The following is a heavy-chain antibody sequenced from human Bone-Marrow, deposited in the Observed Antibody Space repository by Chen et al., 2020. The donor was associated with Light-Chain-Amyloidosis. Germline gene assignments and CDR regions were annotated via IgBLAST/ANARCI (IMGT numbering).Heavy chain of an antibody. CDR1: GYTFPNYW. D-gene: IGHD5-12*01. CDR2: IYPDDSDA. CDR3: ARRRDGYNFDY. J-gene: IGHJ4*02. V-gene: IGHV5-51*01. Sequence: EVQLEQSGPEVKKPGESLQISCKGSGYTFPNYWIGLVRQMPGKGLEWMGVIYPDDSDARYSPSFEGQVTISADKSITTAYLQWRSLNASDTAMYYCARRRDGYNFDYWGQGTLVTVSS.